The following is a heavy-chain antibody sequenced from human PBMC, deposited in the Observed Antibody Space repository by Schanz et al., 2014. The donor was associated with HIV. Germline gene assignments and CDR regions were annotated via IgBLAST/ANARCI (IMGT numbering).Heavy chain of an antibody. J-gene: IGHJ4*02. CDR2: VTNSGSYV. D-gene: IGHD2-15*01. CDR1: GFVFRDFA. CDR3: ARGGIWEWDQPDFDY. Sequence: EVHLLESGGDLAQPGDSLRLSCVASGFVFRDFAMAWVRQAPGKGLEWVSAVTNSGSYVNYADSVKGRFTMSRDNSKNTLYLQMNSLRADDTAVYYCARGGIWEWDQPDFDYWGQGTLVTVSS. V-gene: IGHV3-23*05.